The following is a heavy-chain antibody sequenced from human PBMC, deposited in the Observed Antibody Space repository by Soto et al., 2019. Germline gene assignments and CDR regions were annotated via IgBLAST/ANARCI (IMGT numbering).Heavy chain of an antibody. CDR1: GFTFSSYG. CDR2: ISYDGSNK. CDR3: VKGRIAAAGPLPPFDY. Sequence: QVQLVESGGGVVQPGRSLRLSCAASGFTFSSYGMHWVRQAPGKGLEWVAVISYDGSNKYYADSVKGRFTISRDNSKNTLYLQMNSLRAEDTAVYYCVKGRIAAAGPLPPFDYWGQGTLVTVSS. J-gene: IGHJ4*02. D-gene: IGHD6-13*01. V-gene: IGHV3-30*18.